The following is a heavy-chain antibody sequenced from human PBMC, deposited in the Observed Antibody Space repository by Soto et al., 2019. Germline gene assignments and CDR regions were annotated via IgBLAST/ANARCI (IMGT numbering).Heavy chain of an antibody. CDR2: VSYDASDK. V-gene: IGHV3-30-3*01. CDR1: GFAFSSYA. CDR3: ARPFSSGWYGDFDF. J-gene: IGHJ4*02. D-gene: IGHD6-19*01. Sequence: GALRLSCAASGFAFSSYAMHWVRRAPGKGLEWVAVVSYDASDKYYADSVKGRFTISRDNSKKTMYLQMSSLRAEDTAVYYCARPFSSGWYGDFDFWGQGTLVTVSS.